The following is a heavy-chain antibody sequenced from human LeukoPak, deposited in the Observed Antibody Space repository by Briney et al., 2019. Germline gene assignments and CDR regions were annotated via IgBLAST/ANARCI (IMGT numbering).Heavy chain of an antibody. Sequence: GGSLRLSCAASGFTFSSYDMHWVRQAPGKGLEWLAVISYDGTNKYYADSVKGRFTISRDNSKNTLYLQMNSLRDEDTAVYYCARDQGSLPVWFYYYMDVWGSGTTVTVSS. CDR1: GFTFSSYD. D-gene: IGHD3-16*01. V-gene: IGHV3-30*01. J-gene: IGHJ6*03. CDR2: ISYDGTNK. CDR3: ARDQGSLPVWFYYYMDV.